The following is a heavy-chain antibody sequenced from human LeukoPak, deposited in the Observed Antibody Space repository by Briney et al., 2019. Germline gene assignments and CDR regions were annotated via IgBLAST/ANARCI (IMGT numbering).Heavy chain of an antibody. V-gene: IGHV4-39*07. D-gene: IGHD5-18*01. Sequence: SETLSLTCTVSGDSISSSSYYWGWIRQSPGKGLEWIGNFYYSGSTYYNPSLKSRVTISVDPSKNQFSLNLSSVTAADTAVYFCARDLGYKFGVYYYYAMDVWGQGTTVTVSS. CDR1: GDSISSSSYY. CDR2: FYYSGST. CDR3: ARDLGYKFGVYYYYAMDV. J-gene: IGHJ6*02.